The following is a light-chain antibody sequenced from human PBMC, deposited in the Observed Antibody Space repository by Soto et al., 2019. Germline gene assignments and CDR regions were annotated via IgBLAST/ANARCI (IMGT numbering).Light chain of an antibody. CDR2: DAS. V-gene: IGKV3-15*01. CDR3: QQYDQWWT. J-gene: IGKJ1*01. Sequence: EIVMTQSPAPLSLSPGEGATFSCRASQSINTKIAWYQLKPGQAPRLLIYDASIRATGIPARFSGSGSGTEFSLTINSLQSEDFGVYFCQQYDQWWTFGQGTKVDIK. CDR1: QSINTK.